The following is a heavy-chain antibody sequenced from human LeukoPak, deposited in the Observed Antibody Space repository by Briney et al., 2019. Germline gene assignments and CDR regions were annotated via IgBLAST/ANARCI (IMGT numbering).Heavy chain of an antibody. D-gene: IGHD3-3*01. J-gene: IGHJ6*03. CDR2: IYYSGRT. CDR3: ARGYEFWSGYYGEDYMVV. Sequence: SETLSLTSTVSGGSISGSSYDGGWIRQPPGEGLEWIGCIYYSGRTYYNLSLKRRVPISEETSKNQFSLNLSSVTAADTAVYYCARGYEFWSGYYGEDYMVVWGKGTTVTVSS. CDR1: GGSISGSSYD. V-gene: IGHV4-39*07.